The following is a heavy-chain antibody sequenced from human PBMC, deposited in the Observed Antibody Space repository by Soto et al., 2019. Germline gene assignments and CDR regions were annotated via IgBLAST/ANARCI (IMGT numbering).Heavy chain of an antibody. Sequence: TMSLTCTVSGGSISSGDYYWSRNKQPPGKGLEWIGYIYSNAYSSYNPSLKSRVTPSVATSKNQLSLKLSSVTAADAAVYYCTRQGFGEVHGLVVVGGQGTTVTVSS. CDR3: TRQGFGEVHGLVVV. CDR2: IYSNAYS. V-gene: IGHV4-30-4*01. J-gene: IGHJ6*02. D-gene: IGHD3-10*01. CDR1: GGSISSGDYY.